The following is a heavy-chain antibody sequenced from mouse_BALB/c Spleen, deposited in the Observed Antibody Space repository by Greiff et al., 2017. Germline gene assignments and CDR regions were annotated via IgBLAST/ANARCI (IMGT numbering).Heavy chain of an antibody. Sequence: LQESGAELAKPGASVKMSCKASGYTFTSYWMHWVKQRPGQGLEWIGYINPSTGYTEYNQKFKDKATLTADKSSSTAYMQLSSLTSEDSAVYYCARVTGTSQYYFDDWGQGTTLTVSS. D-gene: IGHD4-1*01. CDR3: ARVTGTSQYYFDD. J-gene: IGHJ2*01. CDR2: INPSTGYT. CDR1: GYTFTSYW. V-gene: IGHV1-7*01.